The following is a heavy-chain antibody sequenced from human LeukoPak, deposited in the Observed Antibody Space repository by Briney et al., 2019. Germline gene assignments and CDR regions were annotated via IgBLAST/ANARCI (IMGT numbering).Heavy chain of an antibody. V-gene: IGHV4-39*01. CDR1: GGSISSSSYY. J-gene: IGHJ4*02. CDR3: ARSLGPFRLSYFDY. D-gene: IGHD4/OR15-4a*01. Sequence: SETLSLTCTVSGGSISSSSYYWGGIRQPPGKGLEWIGSIYYSGSTYYNPSLKSRVTISVDTSKNQFSLKLSSVTAADTAVYYCARSLGPFRLSYFDYWGQGTLVTVSS. CDR2: IYYSGST.